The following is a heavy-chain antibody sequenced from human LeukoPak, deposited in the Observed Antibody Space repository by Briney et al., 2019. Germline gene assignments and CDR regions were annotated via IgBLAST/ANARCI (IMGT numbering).Heavy chain of an antibody. CDR1: GFTVSSNF. Sequence: GGSLRLSCAASGFTVSSNFIYWVRQAPGKGLEWVAVTSSDLNVKLYADSVKGRFTISRDNSRSTLYLQMNSLRPEDTAIYYCAREGYYGSGSPPSLYFDYWGQGTLVTVSS. D-gene: IGHD3-10*01. J-gene: IGHJ4*02. V-gene: IGHV3-30*03. CDR2: TSSDLNVK. CDR3: AREGYYGSGSPPSLYFDY.